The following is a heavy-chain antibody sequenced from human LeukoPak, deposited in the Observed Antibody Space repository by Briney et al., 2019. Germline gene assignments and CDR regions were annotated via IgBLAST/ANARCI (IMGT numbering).Heavy chain of an antibody. CDR1: GGTFSSYA. V-gene: IGHV1-18*01. CDR3: ARDLAYYDFWSGLLGLFDY. D-gene: IGHD3-3*01. J-gene: IGHJ4*02. CDR2: ISAYNGNT. Sequence: ASVKVSCKASGGTFSSYAISWVRQAPGQGLEWMGWISAYNGNTNYAQKLQGRVTMTTDTSTSTAYMELRSLRSDDTAVYYCARDLAYYDFWSGLLGLFDYWGQGTLDTVSS.